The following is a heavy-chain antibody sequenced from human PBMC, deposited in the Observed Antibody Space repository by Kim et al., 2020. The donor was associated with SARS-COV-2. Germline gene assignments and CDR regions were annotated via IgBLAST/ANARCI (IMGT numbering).Heavy chain of an antibody. Sequence: ASVKVSCKASGYIFSSYVLNWVRQAPGQGLEWMGWINTNTGNPTYAQGFTGRFVISLDSTVTTTYLQITSLKAEDTAIYYCARSTYSYASGTYDFDYWGQ. J-gene: IGHJ4*02. CDR1: GYIFSSYV. V-gene: IGHV7-4-1*02. D-gene: IGHD3-10*01. CDR3: ARSTYSYASGTYDFDY. CDR2: INTNTGNP.